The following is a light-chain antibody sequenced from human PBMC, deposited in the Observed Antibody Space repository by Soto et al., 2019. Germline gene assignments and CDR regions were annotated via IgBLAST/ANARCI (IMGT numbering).Light chain of an antibody. Sequence: EIVFTQSPATVTVSPGERVTLSCRASENINNYLAWYQQRPGQAPRLLIYEASSRATGVPARFIGRGAGTDFPLPISSLEPEDFAISYWQNRGNWPHFGQGTRLEIK. CDR2: EAS. CDR1: ENINNY. CDR3: QNRGNWPH. J-gene: IGKJ5*01. V-gene: IGKV3-11*01.